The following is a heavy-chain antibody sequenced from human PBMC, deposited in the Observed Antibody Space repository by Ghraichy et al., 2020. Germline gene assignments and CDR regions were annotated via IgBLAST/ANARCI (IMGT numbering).Heavy chain of an antibody. CDR2: ISSSSSTI. CDR1: GFTFSSYG. V-gene: IGHV3-48*02. CDR3: ARVPNSYDSSGYYRYHYYMDV. Sequence: GGSLRLSCAASGFTFSSYGMNWVRQAPGKGLEWVSYISSSSSTIYYADSVKGRFTISRDNAKNSLYLQMNSLRDEDTAVYYCARVPNSYDSSGYYRYHYYMDVWGKGTTVTVSS. D-gene: IGHD3-22*01. J-gene: IGHJ6*03.